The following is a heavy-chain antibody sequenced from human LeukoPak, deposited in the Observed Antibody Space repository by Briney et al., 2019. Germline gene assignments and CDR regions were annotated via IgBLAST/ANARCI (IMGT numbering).Heavy chain of an antibody. D-gene: IGHD3-10*01. J-gene: IGHJ5*02. Sequence: PGGSLRLSCAASGFTFSSYGMHWVRQAPGKGLEWVAVIWYDGSNKYYADSVKGRFTISRDNSKNTLYLQMNSLRAEDTALYYCAKSLWFGELSNNWFDPWGQGTLVTVSS. CDR3: AKSLWFGELSNNWFDP. V-gene: IGHV3-30*02. CDR1: GFTFSSYG. CDR2: IWYDGSNK.